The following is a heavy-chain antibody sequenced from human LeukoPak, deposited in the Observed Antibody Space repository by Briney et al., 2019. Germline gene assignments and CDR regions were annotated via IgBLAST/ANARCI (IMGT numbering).Heavy chain of an antibody. V-gene: IGHV4-59*12. Sequence: SETLSLTCTVSGGSIHNFYWSWIRQPPGKGLEWIGYIYYSGSSKYNPSLKSRVTISVDTSKNQLSLKLSSVTAADTAVYYCARVRGGYYDILTGYYFDYWGQGTLVTVSS. CDR1: GGSIHNFY. D-gene: IGHD3-9*01. J-gene: IGHJ4*02. CDR3: ARVRGGYYDILTGYYFDY. CDR2: IYYSGSS.